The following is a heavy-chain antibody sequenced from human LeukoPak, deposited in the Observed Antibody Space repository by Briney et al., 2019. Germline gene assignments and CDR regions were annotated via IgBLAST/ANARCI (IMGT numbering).Heavy chain of an antibody. Sequence: SETLSLTCTVSGGSISSSSYYWGWIRQPPGKGLEWIGSIYYSGSTYYNPSLKSRVTISVDTSKNQFSLKLSSVTAADTAVYYRARLTKYNWNYSDYWGQGTLVTVSS. D-gene: IGHD1-20*01. V-gene: IGHV4-39*01. CDR3: ARLTKYNWNYSDY. CDR1: GGSISSSSYY. CDR2: IYYSGST. J-gene: IGHJ4*02.